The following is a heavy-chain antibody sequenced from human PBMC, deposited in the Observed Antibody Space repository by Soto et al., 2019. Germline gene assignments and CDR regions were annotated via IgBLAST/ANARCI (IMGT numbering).Heavy chain of an antibody. D-gene: IGHD4-4*01. CDR3: ARSGSNYVAIYFDY. J-gene: IGHJ4*02. V-gene: IGHV4-38-2*01. Sequence: SETLSLTCAVSGYSISSGYYWGWIRQPPGKGLEWIGSIYHSGSTYYNPSLKSRVTISVDTSKNQFSLKLSSVTAADTAVYYCARSGSNYVAIYFDYWGQGNLVT. CDR2: IYHSGST. CDR1: GYSISSGYY.